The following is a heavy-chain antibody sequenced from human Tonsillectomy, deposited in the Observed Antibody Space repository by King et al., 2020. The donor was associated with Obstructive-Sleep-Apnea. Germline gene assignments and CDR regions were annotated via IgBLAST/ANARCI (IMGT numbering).Heavy chain of an antibody. D-gene: IGHD2-21*02. Sequence: VQLVESGGGVVQPGRSLRLSCAASGFTFSSYGMHWVRQAPGKGLEWVAVIWYDGSNKYYADSVKGRFTISRDNSKNTLYLQMNSLRAEETAVYYCAKVPCGGDCYYFDYWGQGTLVTVSS. V-gene: IGHV3-33*06. J-gene: IGHJ4*02. CDR3: AKVPCGGDCYYFDY. CDR1: GFTFSSYG. CDR2: IWYDGSNK.